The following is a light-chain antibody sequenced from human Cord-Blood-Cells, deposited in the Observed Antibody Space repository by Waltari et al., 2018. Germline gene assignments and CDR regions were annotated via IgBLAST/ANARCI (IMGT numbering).Light chain of an antibody. CDR1: QSISSY. V-gene: IGKV1-39*01. J-gene: IGKJ2*01. CDR3: QQSYSTPYT. CDR2: AAS. Sequence: DIQMTQSPSSLSASVGESVTITCRASQSISSYLNWYQQKPGKAPKLLIYAASRLQSGVPSRFSGSGSGTDFTLTISSLQPEDFATYYCQQSYSTPYTFGQGTKLEIK.